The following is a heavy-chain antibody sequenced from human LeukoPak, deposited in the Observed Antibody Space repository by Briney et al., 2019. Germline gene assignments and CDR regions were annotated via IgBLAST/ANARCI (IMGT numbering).Heavy chain of an antibody. V-gene: IGHV4-4*07. CDR3: AREGSRVTRDAFDI. Sequence: PSETLSLTCTVSGGSISSYYWSWIRQPAGKGLEWIGRIYISGSGSTNYNPSLKSRVTMSVDTSKNQFSLKLSSVTAADTAVYYCAREGSRVTRDAFDIWGQGTMVTVSS. J-gene: IGHJ3*02. CDR2: IYISGSGST. D-gene: IGHD3-10*01. CDR1: GGSISSYY.